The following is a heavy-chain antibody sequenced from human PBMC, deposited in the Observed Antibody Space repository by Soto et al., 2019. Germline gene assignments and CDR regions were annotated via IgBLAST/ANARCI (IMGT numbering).Heavy chain of an antibody. CDR2: IKSKTDGGTT. CDR1: GFTFSNAW. Sequence: GGSLRLSCAASGFTFSNAWMSWVRQAPGKGLEWVGRIKSKTDGGTTDYAAPVKGRFTISRDDSKNTLYLQMNSLKTEDTAVYYCTTQKPHYDFWSGYYLIDYWGQGTLVTVSS. J-gene: IGHJ4*02. CDR3: TTQKPHYDFWSGYYLIDY. V-gene: IGHV3-15*01. D-gene: IGHD3-3*01.